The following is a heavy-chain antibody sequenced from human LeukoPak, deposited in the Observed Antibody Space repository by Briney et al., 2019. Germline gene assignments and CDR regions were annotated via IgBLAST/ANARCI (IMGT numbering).Heavy chain of an antibody. J-gene: IGHJ6*02. Sequence: GGSLRLSCAASGFTFDDYAMHWVRQAPGKGLECVSGISWNGATVVYADSVKGRFTISRDNAKNSLYLQMNSLRAEDTAVYYCARAGGQQLGRGHYGMDVWGQGTTVTVSS. CDR3: ARAGGQQLGRGHYGMDV. V-gene: IGHV3-9*01. CDR2: ISWNGATV. CDR1: GFTFDDYA. D-gene: IGHD6-13*01.